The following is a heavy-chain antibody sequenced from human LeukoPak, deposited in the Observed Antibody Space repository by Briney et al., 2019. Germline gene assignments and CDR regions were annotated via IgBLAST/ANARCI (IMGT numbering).Heavy chain of an antibody. CDR3: ARVRYYYDSSGYSYYFDY. CDR2: INHSGST. Sequence: SQTLSLTCTVSGASISRGSHYWSWIRQPPGKGLEWIGEINHSGSTNYNPSLKSRVTISVDTSKNQFSLKLSSVTAADTAVYYCARVRYYYDSSGYSYYFDYWGQGTLVTVSS. D-gene: IGHD3-22*01. CDR1: GASISRGSHY. J-gene: IGHJ4*02. V-gene: IGHV4-39*07.